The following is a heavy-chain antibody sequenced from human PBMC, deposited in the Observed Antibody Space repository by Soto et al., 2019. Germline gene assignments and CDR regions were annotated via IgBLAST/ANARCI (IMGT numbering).Heavy chain of an antibody. Sequence: QVQLVESGGGVVQPGRSLRLSCAASGFTFSSYGMHWVRQAPGKGLEWGAVISYDGSNKYYADSVKGRFTISRDNSKNTLYLQMNSLRAEDTAVYYCAKSYWLEWLSSPIDYWGQGTLVTVSS. CDR3: AKSYWLEWLSSPIDY. J-gene: IGHJ4*02. CDR2: ISYDGSNK. CDR1: GFTFSSYG. D-gene: IGHD3-3*01. V-gene: IGHV3-30*18.